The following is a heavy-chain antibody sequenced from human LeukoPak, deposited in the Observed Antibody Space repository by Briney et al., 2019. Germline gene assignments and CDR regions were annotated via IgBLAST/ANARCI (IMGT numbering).Heavy chain of an antibody. J-gene: IGHJ5*02. D-gene: IGHD6-13*01. Sequence: ASVKVSCKASGYTFSSYGMNWVRQAPGQGLEWMGGINTNTGNPTYAQGFTGRFVFSLDTSVSTAYLQISSLKAEDTAVYYCARDGIAAAGTVSWFDPWGQGTLVTVSS. CDR3: ARDGIAAAGTVSWFDP. V-gene: IGHV7-4-1*02. CDR1: GYTFSSYG. CDR2: INTNTGNP.